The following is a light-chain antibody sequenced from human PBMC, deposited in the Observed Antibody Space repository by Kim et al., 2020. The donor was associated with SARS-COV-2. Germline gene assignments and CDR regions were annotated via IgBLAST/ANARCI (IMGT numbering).Light chain of an antibody. CDR1: GGHTNYI. V-gene: IGLV4-60*03. J-gene: IGLJ3*02. Sequence: SSVKITCTPSGGHTNYILAWHQQQPGKAPRYLMNVESSGAYNTGSGVPDRFSGSTSGADHYLTISNLQSEDEADDYFETWGTDILVFGGGTQLTVL. CDR3: ETWGTDILV. CDR2: VESSGAY.